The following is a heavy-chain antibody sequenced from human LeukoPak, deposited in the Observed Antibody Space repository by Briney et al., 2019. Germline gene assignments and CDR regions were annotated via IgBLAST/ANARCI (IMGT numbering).Heavy chain of an antibody. Sequence: SVKVSCKASGYTFTGYYMHWVRQAPGQGLEWMGWINPNSGGTNYAQKFQGRVTMTRDTSISTAYMELSRLRSDDTAVYYCARFRSSTSYWFDPWGQGTLVSVSS. CDR3: ARFRSSTSYWFDP. J-gene: IGHJ5*02. CDR2: INPNSGGT. V-gene: IGHV1-2*02. CDR1: GYTFTGYY. D-gene: IGHD2-2*01.